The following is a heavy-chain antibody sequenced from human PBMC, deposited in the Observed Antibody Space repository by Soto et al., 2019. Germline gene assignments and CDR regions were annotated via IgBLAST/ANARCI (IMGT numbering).Heavy chain of an antibody. D-gene: IGHD1-26*01. CDR2: MFYSXST. V-gene: IGHV4-39*01. Sequence: XXTLSLTCTVSSGSINSSSHYWGWIRQPXGKGLEWIGXMFYSXSTYYKQSLKXXVTIPVDTXKNQFSLKLSSVNDADKDVYYCARLPRGSYFDYWGKGTLVTVYS. J-gene: IGHJ4*02. CDR1: SGSINSSSHY. CDR3: ARLPRGSYFDY.